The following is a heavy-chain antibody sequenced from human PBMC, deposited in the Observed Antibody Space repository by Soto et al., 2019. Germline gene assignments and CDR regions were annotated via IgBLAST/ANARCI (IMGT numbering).Heavy chain of an antibody. CDR1: GFTFSNAW. CDR3: TTDSYITIVIIGFDY. J-gene: IGHJ4*01. V-gene: IGHV3-15*07. Sequence: EVQLVESGGGFVKPGGSLRLACAASGFTFSNAWINWVRQAPGKGLEWVGRIKSKTDGGTTDFAASVKGRFAISREDSKNMVYLQMNSLKTEDTAVYYCTTDSYITIVIIGFDYWGHGTLVTVSS. D-gene: IGHD3-16*02. CDR2: IKSKTDGGTT.